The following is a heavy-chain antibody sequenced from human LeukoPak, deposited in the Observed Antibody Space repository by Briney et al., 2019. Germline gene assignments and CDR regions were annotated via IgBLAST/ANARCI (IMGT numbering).Heavy chain of an antibody. V-gene: IGHV3-13*01. Sequence: GGSLRLSCVASGFIFSSFDMHWVRQPTGQGLEWVSTIGTASDTYYPGSVEGRFTLSRDNAKNSLYLQMNSLTAGDTAVYYCARGPPRGKYYYMDVWDKGTTVTVSS. D-gene: IGHD1-1*01. CDR1: GFIFSSFD. J-gene: IGHJ6*03. CDR2: IGTASDT. CDR3: ARGPPRGKYYYMDV.